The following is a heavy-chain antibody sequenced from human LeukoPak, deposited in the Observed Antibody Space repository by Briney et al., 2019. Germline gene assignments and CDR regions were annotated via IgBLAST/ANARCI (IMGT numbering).Heavy chain of an antibody. D-gene: IGHD2-21*02. J-gene: IGHJ4*02. Sequence: GASVKVSCKASGYTFTSYDINWVRQATGQGLEWMGWMNPNSGNTGYAQKFQGRVTITADKSTSTAYMELSSLRSEDTAVYYCAPYCGGDCPPTQDWGQGTLVTVSS. CDR2: MNPNSGNT. CDR1: GYTFTSYD. V-gene: IGHV1-8*01. CDR3: APYCGGDCPPTQD.